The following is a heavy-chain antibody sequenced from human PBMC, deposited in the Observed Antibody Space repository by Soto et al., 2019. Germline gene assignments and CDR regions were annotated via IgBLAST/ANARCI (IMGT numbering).Heavy chain of an antibody. V-gene: IGHV1-58*01. D-gene: IGHD6-6*01. J-gene: IGHJ4*02. Sequence: GASVKVSCKASGFTFTSSAVQWVRQARGQRLEWIGWIGVGSGNRHYAQKFQERVTITRDMSTNTAYMELSSLRSEDTAVYYCARSAARPYRWEPFDYWGQGTLVTVSS. CDR3: ARSAARPYRWEPFDY. CDR1: GFTFTSSA. CDR2: IGVGSGNR.